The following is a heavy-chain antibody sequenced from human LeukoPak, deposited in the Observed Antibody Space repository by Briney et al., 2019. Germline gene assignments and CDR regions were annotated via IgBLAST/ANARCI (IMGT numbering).Heavy chain of an antibody. CDR3: ARDRHSTSWLVEY. J-gene: IGHJ4*02. CDR1: GFTFSSYA. V-gene: IGHV3-23*01. CDR2: FSGSGGST. D-gene: IGHD6-13*01. Sequence: GGSLRLSCAASGFTFSSYAMTWVRQAPGKGLEWVSLFSGSGGSTYYADSVKGRFTISRDNSKNTLYLQMNSLRVEDTAVYYCARDRHSTSWLVEYWGQGTLVTVSS.